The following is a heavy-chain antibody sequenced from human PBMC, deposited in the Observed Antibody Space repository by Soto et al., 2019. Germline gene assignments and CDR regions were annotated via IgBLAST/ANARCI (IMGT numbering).Heavy chain of an antibody. CDR2: IYYSGST. V-gene: IGHV4-59*08. D-gene: IGHD5-12*01. CDR1: CGSISSYY. CDR3: ARHRDSGYDPYDY. J-gene: IGHJ4*02. Sequence: SETLSLTCTVSCGSISSYYWSWIRQPPGKRLEWNGYIYYSGSTNYNPSLKSRVTISLDTSMNQFSLKLSSVTAADTAVYYCARHRDSGYDPYDYWGQGTLVTVSS.